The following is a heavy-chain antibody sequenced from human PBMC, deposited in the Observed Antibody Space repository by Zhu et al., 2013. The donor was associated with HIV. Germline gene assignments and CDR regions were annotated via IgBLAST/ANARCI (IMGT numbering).Heavy chain of an antibody. CDR2: IYHSGSS. V-gene: IGHV4-38-2*02. CDR1: GYPISSGYH. D-gene: IGHD4-17*01. Sequence: VQLQESGPGLVKPSETLSLICTVSGYPISSGYHWAWIRQPPGRGLEWLGSIYHSGSSYHNPSLRTRITTSVDTPKNQFSLKLSSVTAADTAVYYCARDHDYPYYMDVWGKGTTVTVSS. J-gene: IGHJ6*03. CDR3: ARDHDYPYYMDV.